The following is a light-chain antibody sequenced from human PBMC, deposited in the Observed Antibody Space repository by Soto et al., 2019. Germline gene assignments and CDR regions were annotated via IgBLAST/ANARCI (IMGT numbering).Light chain of an antibody. Sequence: DIQMTQSPSTLSASVGDRVTITCRASQSISSRLAWYQQKPGKAPKLLIYKSSSLESGVPSWFSGSGSATEFTLTISCLQIDDFATYYDEQYNCYPWTFGQGTKVEIK. CDR1: QSISSR. CDR2: KSS. CDR3: EQYNCYPWT. J-gene: IGKJ1*01. V-gene: IGKV1-5*03.